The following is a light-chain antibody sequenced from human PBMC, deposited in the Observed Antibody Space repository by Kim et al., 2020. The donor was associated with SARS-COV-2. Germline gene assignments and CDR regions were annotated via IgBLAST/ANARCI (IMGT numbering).Light chain of an antibody. CDR1: QSVSSSY. J-gene: IGKJ1*01. Sequence: LSPGESATLSCRASQSVSSSYLAWYQQKPGQAPRLLIYGASSRATGIPDRFSGSGSGTDFTLTISRLEPEDFAVYYCQQYGSSPEFGQGTKVDIK. CDR3: QQYGSSPE. V-gene: IGKV3-20*01. CDR2: GAS.